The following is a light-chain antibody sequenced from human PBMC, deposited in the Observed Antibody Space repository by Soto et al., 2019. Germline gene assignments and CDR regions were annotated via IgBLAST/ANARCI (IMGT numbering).Light chain of an antibody. V-gene: IGKV3-20*01. J-gene: IGKJ1*01. Sequence: EIVMTQSPATLSVSPGERATLSCRASQSVSSNLAWYQQKPGQAPRLLIYGASSRATGIPDRFSGSGSGTDFTLTISRLEPEDFAVYYCQQYGSSLLTWTFGQGTKVDI. CDR3: QQYGSSLLTWT. CDR1: QSVSSN. CDR2: GAS.